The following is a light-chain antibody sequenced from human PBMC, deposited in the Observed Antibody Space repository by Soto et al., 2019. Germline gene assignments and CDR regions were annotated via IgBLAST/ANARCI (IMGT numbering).Light chain of an antibody. CDR2: EVN. Sequence: QSALTQPPSASGSPGQSVTISCTGTSRDVGGYNYVSWYQQHPGKVPKLMVYEVNKRPSGVPDRFSGSKSGNTASLTVSGLQPEDEADYYCIPYAGGNNVFGTGTKVTVL. CDR3: IPYAGGNNV. V-gene: IGLV2-8*01. CDR1: SRDVGGYNY. J-gene: IGLJ1*01.